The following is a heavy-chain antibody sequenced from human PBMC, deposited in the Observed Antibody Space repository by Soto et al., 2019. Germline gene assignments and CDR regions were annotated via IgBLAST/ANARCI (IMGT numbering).Heavy chain of an antibody. CDR2: IIPIFGIP. CDR3: AREDRNRETGLVPAARDGMEV. D-gene: IGHD2-2*01. J-gene: IGHJ6*01. V-gene: IGHV1-69*08. CDR1: GGTFSRYS. Sequence: QVQLVQSGAEVKKPGSSVKVSCKASGGTFSRYSITWVRQAPGHGLEWIGRIIPIFGIPTYAQKFQGRVTSTADESPSSAYMELSRLRSDDTADEYCAREDRNRETGLVPAARDGMEVWGQGTTVTVSS.